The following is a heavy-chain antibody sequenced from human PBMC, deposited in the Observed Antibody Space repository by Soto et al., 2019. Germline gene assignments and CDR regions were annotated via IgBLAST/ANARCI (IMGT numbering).Heavy chain of an antibody. Sequence: QVQLVQSGAEVRKPGSSVNVSCKASGGTFSRHAISWVRQAPGQGREWMGGIIPIFGTANHAQKCQGRVTNIADESTSTAYMELSSLRSEDTAIYYCAGGWGYDTSDYYYAYWGQGTLVIVSS. CDR1: GGTFSRHA. CDR2: IIPIFGTA. CDR3: AGGWGYDTSDYYYAY. J-gene: IGHJ4*02. V-gene: IGHV1-69*01. D-gene: IGHD3-22*01.